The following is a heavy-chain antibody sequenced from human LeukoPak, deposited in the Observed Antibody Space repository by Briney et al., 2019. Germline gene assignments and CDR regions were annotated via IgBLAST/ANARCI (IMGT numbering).Heavy chain of an antibody. CDR1: GYTFTVYY. CDR3: ARVPFNHLGFDY. J-gene: IGHJ4*02. V-gene: IGHV1-2*02. CDR2: INPNSGGT. Sequence: ASVTVSFTSSGYTFTVYYMHWVRQAPGQGLEWMGWINPNSGGTNYAQKFQGRVTMTRDTSISTAYMELSRLRSDDTAVYYCARVPFNHLGFDYWGQGTLVTVSS. D-gene: IGHD1-14*01.